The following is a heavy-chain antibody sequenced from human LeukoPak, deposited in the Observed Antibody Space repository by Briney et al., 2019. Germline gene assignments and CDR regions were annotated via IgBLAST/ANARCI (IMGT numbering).Heavy chain of an antibody. D-gene: IGHD4-17*01. CDR1: GGSISSYY. Sequence: PSETLSLTCTVSGGSISSYYWSWIRQPPGRGLEWIGYIYYSGSTNYSPSLKSRATISVDTSKDQFSLKLSSVTAADTAVYYCARMTTVTTLDYWGQGTLVTVSS. CDR3: ARMTTVTTLDY. J-gene: IGHJ4*02. V-gene: IGHV4-59*01. CDR2: IYYSGST.